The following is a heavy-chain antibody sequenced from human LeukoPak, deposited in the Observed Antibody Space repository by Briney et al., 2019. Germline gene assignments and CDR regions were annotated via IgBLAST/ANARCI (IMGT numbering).Heavy chain of an antibody. D-gene: IGHD3-10*01. Sequence: PGGSLRLSYAASGFTFSSYGMHWVRQAPGKGLEWVAVISYDGSNTYYADSVKGRFTISRDNSKNMLYLQMNSLRAEDTAVYYCAKPYYYGSRSYMDYWGQGTLVTVSS. J-gene: IGHJ4*02. CDR3: AKPYYYGSRSYMDY. CDR1: GFTFSSYG. CDR2: ISYDGSNT. V-gene: IGHV3-30*18.